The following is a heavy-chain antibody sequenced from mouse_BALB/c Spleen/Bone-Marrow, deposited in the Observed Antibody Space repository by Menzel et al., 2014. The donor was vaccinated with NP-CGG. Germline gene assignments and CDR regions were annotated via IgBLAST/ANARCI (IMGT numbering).Heavy chain of an antibody. V-gene: IGHV1-67*01. CDR3: ARRTILQGDFDV. D-gene: IGHD1-1*02. Sequence: QVHVKQSGPELVRPGVSVKISCKGSGYTFTDYAMHWVQQSHAKSLEWIGVISTYSGNTNYNQKFKGKATMTVDKSSSTDYMELDRLTSEDSAIYYCARRTILQGDFDVWGAGTTVTVSS. CDR1: GYTFTDYA. J-gene: IGHJ1*01. CDR2: ISTYSGNT.